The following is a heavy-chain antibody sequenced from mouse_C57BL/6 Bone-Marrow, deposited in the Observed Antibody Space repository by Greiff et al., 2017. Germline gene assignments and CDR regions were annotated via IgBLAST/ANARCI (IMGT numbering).Heavy chain of an antibody. CDR1: GYTFTSYW. J-gene: IGHJ2*01. CDR3: ARDYGIDY. V-gene: IGHV1-64*01. CDR2: INPNSGST. D-gene: IGHD1-1*01. Sequence: QVQLQQPGAELVKPGASVKLSCKASGYTFTSYWMNWVKQSPGQGLEWFGMINPNSGSTNYNEKFKSKATLTVDKSSSTAYMQLSSLTSEDSAVYYCARDYGIDYWGQGTTLTVSS.